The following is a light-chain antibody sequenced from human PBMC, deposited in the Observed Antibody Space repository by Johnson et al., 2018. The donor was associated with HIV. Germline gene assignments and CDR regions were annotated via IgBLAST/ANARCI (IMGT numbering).Light chain of an antibody. CDR1: SSNIGNNY. Sequence: QLVLTQPPSVSAAPGQKVTISCSGSSSNIGNNYVSWYQQLPGTAPKLLIYDNNKRPSGIPDRFSGSKSGTSATLGITGLQTGDEADYYCATWDRSLTIGGVFGRGTKFTV. V-gene: IGLV1-51*01. J-gene: IGLJ1*01. CDR3: ATWDRSLTIGGV. CDR2: DNN.